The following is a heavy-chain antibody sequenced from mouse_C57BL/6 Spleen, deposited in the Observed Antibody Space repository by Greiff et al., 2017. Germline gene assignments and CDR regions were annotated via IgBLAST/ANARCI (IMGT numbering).Heavy chain of an antibody. CDR3: ARGRAFDY. D-gene: IGHD3-3*01. Sequence: VQLQQPGAELVKPGASVKLSCKASGYTFTSYWMQWVKQRPGQGLEWIGEIDPSDSYTNYNQKFKGKATLTVDTSSSTAYMQISSLTSEDSAVYYCARGRAFDYWGQGTTLTVSS. CDR2: IDPSDSYT. V-gene: IGHV1-50*01. CDR1: GYTFTSYW. J-gene: IGHJ2*01.